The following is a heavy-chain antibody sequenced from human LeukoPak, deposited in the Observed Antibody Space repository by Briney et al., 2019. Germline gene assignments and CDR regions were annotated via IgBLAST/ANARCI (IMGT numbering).Heavy chain of an antibody. CDR1: GFTFSSHG. J-gene: IGHJ6*03. Sequence: GGSLRLSCAASGFTFSSHGMNWVRQAPGKGLEWVSYISSGGNTIYYADSVKGRFTISRDNAKNSLYLQMNSLRAEDTAVYYCARVTLWGSGSYLAYYYMDVWGKGTTVTVSS. D-gene: IGHD3-10*01. CDR2: ISSGGNTI. V-gene: IGHV3-48*01. CDR3: ARVTLWGSGSYLAYYYMDV.